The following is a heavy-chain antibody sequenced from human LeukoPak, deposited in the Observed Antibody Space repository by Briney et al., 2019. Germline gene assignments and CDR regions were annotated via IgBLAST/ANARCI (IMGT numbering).Heavy chain of an antibody. CDR2: IYSGGST. J-gene: IGHJ4*02. V-gene: IGHV3-66*01. CDR3: ASTSMVRGVVHASVQDH. CDR1: GFTFSSYA. D-gene: IGHD3-10*01. Sequence: GGSLRLSCAASGFTFSSYAMSWVRQAPGKGLEWVSVIYSGGSTYYADSVKGRFTISRDNSKNTLYLQMNSLRAEDTAVYYCASTSMVRGVVHASVQDHWGQGTLVTVSS.